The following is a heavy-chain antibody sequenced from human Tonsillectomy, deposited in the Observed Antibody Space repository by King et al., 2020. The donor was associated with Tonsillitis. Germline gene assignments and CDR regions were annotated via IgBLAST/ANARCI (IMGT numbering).Heavy chain of an antibody. D-gene: IGHD3-3*01. V-gene: IGHV3-30*18. CDR3: AKDFGSGIYYYYYMDV. CDR1: GFTFSRNG. Sequence: VQLVESGGGVVQPGRSLRLSCAASGFTFSRNGMHWVRQAPGKGLEWVAVISHDGSKTYYADSVKGRFTISRDNSKNTLYLHVNSLRAEDTAVYYCAKDFGSGIYYYYYMDVWGKGTTVTVSS. J-gene: IGHJ6*03. CDR2: ISHDGSKT.